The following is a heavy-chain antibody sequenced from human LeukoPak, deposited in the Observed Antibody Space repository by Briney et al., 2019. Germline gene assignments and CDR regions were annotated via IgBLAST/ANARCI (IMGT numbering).Heavy chain of an antibody. J-gene: IGHJ3*02. Sequence: PGGSLRLSCAASGFTFDDYAMHWVRQAPGKGLEWVSGISWNSGSIGYADSVKGRFTISRDNAKNSLYLQMNSLRAEDTALYYCAKDSSGYTDAFGIWGQGTMVTVSS. CDR1: GFTFDDYA. CDR2: ISWNSGSI. V-gene: IGHV3-9*01. D-gene: IGHD3-22*01. CDR3: AKDSSGYTDAFGI.